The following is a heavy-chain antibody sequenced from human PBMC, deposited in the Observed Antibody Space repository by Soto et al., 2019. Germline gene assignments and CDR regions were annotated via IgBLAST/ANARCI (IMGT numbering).Heavy chain of an antibody. D-gene: IGHD3-9*01. Sequence: LRLSCAASRFTFSRYAMHWARQAPGKGLEWVAVISYDGRQKHYVDSVKGRFTISRDESDNTLYLQMNSLRPEDTAIYYCAKDAYFDTYYFDHWGQGTLVTSPQ. CDR1: RFTFSRYA. CDR2: ISYDGRQK. J-gene: IGHJ4*02. V-gene: IGHV3-30*04. CDR3: AKDAYFDTYYFDH.